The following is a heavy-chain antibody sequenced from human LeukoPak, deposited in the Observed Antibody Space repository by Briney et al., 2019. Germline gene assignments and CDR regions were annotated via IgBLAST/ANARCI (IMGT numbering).Heavy chain of an antibody. V-gene: IGHV1-69*13. D-gene: IGHD4-23*01. CDR3: ARESAVVTPSLRAFDI. CDR1: GGTFSSYA. J-gene: IGHJ3*02. Sequence: SVKVSCKASGGTFSSYAISWVRQAPGQGLEWMGGIIPIFGTANYAQKFQGRVTITADESTSTAYMELSSLRSEDTAVYYCARESAVVTPSLRAFDIWGQGTMVTVSS. CDR2: IIPIFGTA.